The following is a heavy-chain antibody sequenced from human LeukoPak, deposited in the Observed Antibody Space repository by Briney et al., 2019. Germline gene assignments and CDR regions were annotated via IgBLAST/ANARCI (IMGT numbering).Heavy chain of an antibody. D-gene: IGHD5-12*01. Sequence: GGSLRLSCAASGFTFSSYSMNWVRQAPGKGLEWVSSISSSSSHIYYADSVKGRFTISRDNAKNSLYLQMNSLRAEDTAVYYCAREFYSGYGEGDYWGQGTLVTVSS. CDR2: ISSSSSHI. J-gene: IGHJ4*02. V-gene: IGHV3-21*01. CDR3: AREFYSGYGEGDY. CDR1: GFTFSSYS.